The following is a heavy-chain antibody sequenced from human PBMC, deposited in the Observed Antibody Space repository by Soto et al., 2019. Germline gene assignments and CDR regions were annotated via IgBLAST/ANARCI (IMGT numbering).Heavy chain of an antibody. J-gene: IGHJ5*02. D-gene: IGHD6-6*01. CDR2: IYYSGST. CDR1: GGSISSYY. CDR3: ARSGDSSSLLGFDP. Sequence: QVQLQESGPGLVKPSETLSLTCTVSGGSISSYYWSWIRQPPGKGLEWIGYIYYSGSTNYNPSLNSRVTISVDTSKNQFSLKLSSVTAADTAVYYCARSGDSSSLLGFDPWGQGTLVTVSS. V-gene: IGHV4-59*01.